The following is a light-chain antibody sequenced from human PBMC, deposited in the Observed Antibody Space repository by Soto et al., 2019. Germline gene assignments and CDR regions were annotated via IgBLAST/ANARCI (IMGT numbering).Light chain of an antibody. CDR2: DAS. CDR3: QQYKHWRT. J-gene: IGKJ1*01. V-gene: IGKV3-15*01. CDR1: QSVDRA. Sequence: VVMTQSPVTLSVSPGARVTLSCRARQSVDRALAWNQQKPGQGLRLLIYDASTRASGVPDRFSGSGSGTEFTLTIGSLRAEDFAVYYCQQYKHWRTFGQGAKVAIK.